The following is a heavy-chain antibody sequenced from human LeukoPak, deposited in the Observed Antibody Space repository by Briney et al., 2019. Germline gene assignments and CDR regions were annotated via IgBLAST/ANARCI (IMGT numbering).Heavy chain of an antibody. J-gene: IGHJ4*02. V-gene: IGHV3-23*01. CDR3: ARDRYYGSGSYQNAGGCFDY. CDR2: IRGSGGST. CDR1: GFTFSNYA. Sequence: PGGSLRLSCAASGFTFSNYAMSWVRRAPGKGLEWVSTIRGSGGSTYYTDSVKGRFTISRDNSKNTLYLQMNSLRDEDTALYYCARDRYYGSGSYQNAGGCFDYWGLGTLVTISS. D-gene: IGHD3-10*01.